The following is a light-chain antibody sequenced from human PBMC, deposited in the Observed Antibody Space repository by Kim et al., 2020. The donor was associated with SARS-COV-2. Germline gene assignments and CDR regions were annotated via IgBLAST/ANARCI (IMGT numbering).Light chain of an antibody. CDR1: KLGDKY. CDR2: QDS. V-gene: IGLV3-1*01. Sequence: LSPGQTGSIPCAGDKLGDKYACWYEQKPGHSPVLVIYQDSQRPSGVPERFSGSNSGNTATLTISGTQAMDEADYYCQAWDSSTVVFGGGTQLTVL. J-gene: IGLJ2*01. CDR3: QAWDSSTVV.